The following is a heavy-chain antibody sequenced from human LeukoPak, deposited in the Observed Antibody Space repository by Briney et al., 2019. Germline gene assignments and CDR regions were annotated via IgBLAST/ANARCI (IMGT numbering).Heavy chain of an antibody. V-gene: IGHV4-34*01. CDR3: ARVVEGSGSYCEAFDI. CDR1: GGSLSGYY. CDR2: INDTGST. Sequence: SETLSLTCAVYGGSLSGYYWSWIRQPPGKGLEWIGEINDTGSTDYNPSLKSRVTISVDTSNNQFSLKLSSVTAADTAVFYCARVVEGSGSYCEAFDIWGQGTMVTVSS. D-gene: IGHD3-10*01. J-gene: IGHJ3*02.